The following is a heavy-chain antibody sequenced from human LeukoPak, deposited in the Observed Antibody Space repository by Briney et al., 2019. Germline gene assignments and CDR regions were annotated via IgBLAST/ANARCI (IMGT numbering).Heavy chain of an antibody. CDR3: ARVCGDCYYYGMDV. Sequence: PGGSLRLSCAASGFTFSNYGMHWVRQAPGKGLEWVAVIWYDGSNKYYADSVKGRFTISRDNSKNTLYLQMNSLRAEDTAVYYCARVCGDCYYYGMDVWGKGTTVTVSS. D-gene: IGHD2-21*01. V-gene: IGHV3-33*01. J-gene: IGHJ6*04. CDR2: IWYDGSNK. CDR1: GFTFSNYG.